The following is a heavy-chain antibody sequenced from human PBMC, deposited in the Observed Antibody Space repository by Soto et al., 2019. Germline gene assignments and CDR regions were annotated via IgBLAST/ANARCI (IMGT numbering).Heavy chain of an antibody. CDR1: GFPFGSYW. V-gene: IGHV3-74*01. D-gene: IGHD3-22*01. J-gene: IGHJ4*02. CDR3: ARVMSSGYFYFDY. CDR2: INSDGSST. Sequence: GGSQSLSSAASGFPFGSYWMHWVRQAPGKGLVWVSRINSDGSSTSYADSVKGRFTISRDNAKNTLYLQMNSLRAEDTAVYYCARVMSSGYFYFDYWGQGTLVTVSS.